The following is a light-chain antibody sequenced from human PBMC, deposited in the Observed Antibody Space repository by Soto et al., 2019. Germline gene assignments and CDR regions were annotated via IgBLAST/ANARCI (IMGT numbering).Light chain of an antibody. Sequence: QSALTQPPSVSGAPGQRVTISCTGSSSNIGADYDVHWDQQLPGATPKLLIRANTHRPPGVPDRFSASKSGTSASLAITGLQADDEADYYCQSYDSSLRGSVFGGGTKLTVL. CDR2: ANT. CDR3: QSYDSSLRGSV. V-gene: IGLV1-40*01. CDR1: SSNIGADYD. J-gene: IGLJ3*02.